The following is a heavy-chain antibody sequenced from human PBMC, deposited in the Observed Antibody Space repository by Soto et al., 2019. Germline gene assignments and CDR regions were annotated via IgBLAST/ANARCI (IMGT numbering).Heavy chain of an antibody. D-gene: IGHD1-1*01. CDR2: IIPIVGTT. CDR3: AAGGKNGYIK. V-gene: IGHV1-69*01. Sequence: QVQLVQSGAEVRMPGSSVKVSCKASRDTFNSYAITWLRQAPGQGLEWVGGIIPIVGTTKYAQKCQGRVTMTADESTSTVYMELSSLSAEDRAVYYCAAGGKNGYIKWGQGTQVTVSS. J-gene: IGHJ4*02. CDR1: RDTFNSYA.